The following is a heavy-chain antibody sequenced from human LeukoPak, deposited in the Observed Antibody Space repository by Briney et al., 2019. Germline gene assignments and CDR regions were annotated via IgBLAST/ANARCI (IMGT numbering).Heavy chain of an antibody. J-gene: IGHJ4*02. CDR3: AHYGSGSSYRDS. Sequence: GGSLRLSCAASGFTFSSYSMNWVRQAPGKGLEWVSSISSSSSYIYYADSVKGRFTISRDNAKNSLYLQMNSLTAEDTAVYYCAHYGSGSSYRDSWGQGTLVTVSS. D-gene: IGHD3-10*01. CDR2: ISSSSSYI. CDR1: GFTFSSYS. V-gene: IGHV3-21*01.